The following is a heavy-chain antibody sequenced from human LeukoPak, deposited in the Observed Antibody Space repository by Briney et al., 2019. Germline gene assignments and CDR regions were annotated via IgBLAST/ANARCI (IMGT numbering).Heavy chain of an antibody. CDR3: ARGGYYGSGNDFRFDP. J-gene: IGHJ5*02. CDR2: IDTSGST. CDR1: GGSISGYY. V-gene: IGHV4-4*07. D-gene: IGHD3-10*01. Sequence: SETLSLTCTVSGGSISGYYWTWIRQPAGKGLEWIGRIDTSGSTNYNPSLKSRVTMSVDTSKNKFSLKLSSVTAADTAVYYCARGGYYGSGNDFRFDPWGQGTLVTVSS.